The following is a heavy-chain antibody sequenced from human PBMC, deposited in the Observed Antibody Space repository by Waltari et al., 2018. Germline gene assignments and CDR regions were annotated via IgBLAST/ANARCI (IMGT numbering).Heavy chain of an antibody. V-gene: IGHV3-30*01. Sequence: QVQLVESGGGVVQPGRSQRLSCAASGFTFRSYAMHWVRQAPGKGLEWVAVISYDGSNKYYADSVKGRFTISRDNSKNTLYLQMNSLRAEDTAVYYCARDGHDSSGYNDRPLATYWYFDLWGRGTLVTVSS. CDR1: GFTFRSYA. D-gene: IGHD3-22*01. CDR3: ARDGHDSSGYNDRPLATYWYFDL. CDR2: ISYDGSNK. J-gene: IGHJ2*01.